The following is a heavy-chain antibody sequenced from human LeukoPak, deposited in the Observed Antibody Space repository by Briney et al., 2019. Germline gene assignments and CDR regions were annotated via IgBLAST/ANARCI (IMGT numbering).Heavy chain of an antibody. Sequence: ASVKVSCKASGYTFTSYDINWVRQATGQGLEWMGWMNPNSGNTGYAQKFQGRVTMTRNTSISTAYMELSSLRSEDTAVYYCARDSSSSFSYYYYYYMDVWGKGTTVTVSS. CDR1: GYTFTSYD. V-gene: IGHV1-8*01. D-gene: IGHD6-6*01. CDR2: MNPNSGNT. J-gene: IGHJ6*03. CDR3: ARDSSSSFSYYYYYYMDV.